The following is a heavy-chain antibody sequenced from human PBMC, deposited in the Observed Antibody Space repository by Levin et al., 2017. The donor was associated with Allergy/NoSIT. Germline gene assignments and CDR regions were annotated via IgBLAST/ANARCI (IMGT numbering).Heavy chain of an antibody. Sequence: GGSLRLSCAASGFTFSDYYMSWIRQAPGKGLEWVSYISSSSSYTNYADSVKGGFTISRDNAKNPLYLQMNSLRAEDTAVYYCAGSQQFGSTAHFDYWGQGTLVTVSA. J-gene: IGHJ4*02. CDR2: ISSSSSYT. D-gene: IGHD3-10*01. CDR1: GFTFSDYY. CDR3: AGSQQFGSTAHFDY. V-gene: IGHV3-11*03.